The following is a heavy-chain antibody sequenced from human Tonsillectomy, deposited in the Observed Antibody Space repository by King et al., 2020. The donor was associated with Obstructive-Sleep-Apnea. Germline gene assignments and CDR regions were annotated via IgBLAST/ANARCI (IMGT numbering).Heavy chain of an antibody. V-gene: IGHV3-15*01. CDR2: IRSKTDGGTT. CDR1: GFTFSNAW. J-gene: IGHJ6*02. Sequence: EVQLVESGGGLVKPGGSLRLSCAASGFTFSNAWMSWVRQAPGKGLEWVGRIRSKTDGGTTDYASPVKGRFTISRDDSKYTLYLQVNSLKIEDTGVYYCTLHPSGTYYYSFYGRDVWGQGTTVTVSS. D-gene: IGHD1-26*01. CDR3: TLHPSGTYYYSFYGRDV.